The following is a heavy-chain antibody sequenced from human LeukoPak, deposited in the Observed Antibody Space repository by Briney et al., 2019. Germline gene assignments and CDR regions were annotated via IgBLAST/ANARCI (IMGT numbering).Heavy chain of an antibody. V-gene: IGHV1-2*02. J-gene: IGHJ5*02. Sequence: ASVKVSCKPSGYTFIGYYLHWARQAPGQGLEWMGCINPRSGGTKYAQKFQGRVTMTSDTSISTAYMELRGLRSDDTAVYYCARDPDLVAVYGWFDPWGQGTLVTVSS. CDR3: ARDPDLVAVYGWFDP. D-gene: IGHD5-12*01. CDR2: INPRSGGT. CDR1: GYTFIGYY.